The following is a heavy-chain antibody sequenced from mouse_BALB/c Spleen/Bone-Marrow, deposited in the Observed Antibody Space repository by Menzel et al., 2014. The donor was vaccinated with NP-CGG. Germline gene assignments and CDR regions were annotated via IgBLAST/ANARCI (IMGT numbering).Heavy chain of an antibody. J-gene: IGHJ1*01. CDR3: AITPRYWYFDV. CDR2: INPNNGGT. V-gene: IGHV1-18*01. CDR1: GYTFTEYT. D-gene: IGHD1-1*01. Sequence: EVQLQQSGPELVKPGASVKISCKTSGYTFTEYTMHWVKQSHGKSLEWNGGINPNNGGTSYNQKFKGKATLTVDKSSSTAYMELRSLTSEDSAVYYCAITPRYWYFDVWGAGTTVTVSS.